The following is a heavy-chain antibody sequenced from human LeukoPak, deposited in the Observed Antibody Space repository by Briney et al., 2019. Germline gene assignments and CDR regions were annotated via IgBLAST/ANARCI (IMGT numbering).Heavy chain of an antibody. CDR3: VKDRYTAGRPFDY. Sequence: PGGSLRLSCSTSGFTFSNYAMNWVRQAPGKGLEYVSTISSNGHSTYYADSVKGRFSISRDNSKNTLYLQLSSLRADDTAVYYCVKDRYTAGRPFDYWGQGTLVTVSS. J-gene: IGHJ4*02. CDR2: ISSNGHST. D-gene: IGHD5-18*01. V-gene: IGHV3-64D*06. CDR1: GFTFSNYA.